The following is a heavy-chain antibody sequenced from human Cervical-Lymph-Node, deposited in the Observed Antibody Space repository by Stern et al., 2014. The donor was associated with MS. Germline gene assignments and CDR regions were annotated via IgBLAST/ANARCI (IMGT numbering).Heavy chain of an antibody. J-gene: IGHJ6*02. CDR2: IWYDGSNK. CDR1: GFTFSSYG. CDR3: ARVNGDIVVVPAAIDYYYGMDV. D-gene: IGHD2-2*01. V-gene: IGHV3-33*01. Sequence: QVQLVESGGGVVQPGRSLRLSCAASGFTFSSYGLHWVRQAPGKGLERVAVIWYDGSNKYYADSVKGRFTISRDNSKNTLYLQMNSLRAEDTAVYYCARVNGDIVVVPAAIDYYYGMDVWGQGTTVTVSS.